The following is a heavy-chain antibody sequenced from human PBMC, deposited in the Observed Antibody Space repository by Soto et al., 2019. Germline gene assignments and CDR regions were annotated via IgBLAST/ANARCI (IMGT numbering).Heavy chain of an antibody. Sequence: PGGSLRLSCAASGFTFSSYAMHWVRQAPGKGLEWVAVISYDGSNKYYADSVKGRFTISRDNSKNTLYLQMNSLRAEDTAVYYCERGGYYDSSGYPALDFWGQGTLVTVSS. CDR3: ERGGYYDSSGYPALDF. J-gene: IGHJ4*02. V-gene: IGHV3-30-3*01. D-gene: IGHD3-22*01. CDR2: ISYDGSNK. CDR1: GFTFSSYA.